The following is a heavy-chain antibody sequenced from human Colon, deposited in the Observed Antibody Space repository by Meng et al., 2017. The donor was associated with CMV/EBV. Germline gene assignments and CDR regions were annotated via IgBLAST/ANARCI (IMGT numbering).Heavy chain of an antibody. CDR2: IYYKGYA. J-gene: IGHJ5*02. D-gene: IGHD3-22*01. Sequence: CRGSGGSISRDEYYWGWIRAPPGKGVEWIGSIYYKGYAYFNQSLKSRFNISVDTSKNQFSLKLNSLTAADTAVYYCARDTKWFNWFDPWGQGTLVTVSS. V-gene: IGHV4-39*07. CDR1: GGSISRDEYY. CDR3: ARDTKWFNWFDP.